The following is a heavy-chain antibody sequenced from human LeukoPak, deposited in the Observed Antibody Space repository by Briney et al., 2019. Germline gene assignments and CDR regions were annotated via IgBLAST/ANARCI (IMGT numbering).Heavy chain of an antibody. V-gene: IGHV3-23*01. CDR3: AKLQDFYDNSGYSYFDN. CDR2: ITGNALNT. J-gene: IGHJ4*02. Sequence: GGSLRLSCAASGFTFSNYAMSWVRQAPGKGLEWVSSITGNALNTYQADFIKGRFTISRDDSKNTLYLHLSSLRAEDTAVYYCAKLQDFYDNSGYSYFDNWGQGTLVTVSS. CDR1: GFTFSNYA. D-gene: IGHD3-22*01.